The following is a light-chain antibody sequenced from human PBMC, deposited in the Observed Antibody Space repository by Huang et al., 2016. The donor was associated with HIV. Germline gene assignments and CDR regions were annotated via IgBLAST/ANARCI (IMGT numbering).Light chain of an antibody. CDR2: AAS. V-gene: IGKV1-9*01. Sequence: IQLTQSPSSLSASVGDRVTITCRASQGISSYLAWYQQIPGKAPKRLIYAASTLQSGVPARFSCSGSWTDFTLTISSLQPEDFATYYCQQLNSYPYTFGQGTKLEIK. CDR3: QQLNSYPYT. CDR1: QGISSY. J-gene: IGKJ2*01.